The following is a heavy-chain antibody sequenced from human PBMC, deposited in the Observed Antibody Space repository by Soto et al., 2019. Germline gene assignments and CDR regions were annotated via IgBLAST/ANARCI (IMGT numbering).Heavy chain of an antibody. V-gene: IGHV4-31*02. D-gene: IGHD6-6*01. CDR3: ARVSYSSYTRYYYYGMDI. CDR1: GGSIGDLGYS. CDR2: IYNSGST. J-gene: IGHJ6*02. Sequence: VAGGSIGDLGYSWISIRQHPGKGLEWIGHIYNSGSTYYNPSLKSRVTISVDTSKNQFSLKLNSVTAADTAVYYCARVSYSSYTRYYYYGMDIWGQGTTVTV.